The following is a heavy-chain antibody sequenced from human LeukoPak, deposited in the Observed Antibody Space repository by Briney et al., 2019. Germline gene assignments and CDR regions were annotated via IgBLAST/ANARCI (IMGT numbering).Heavy chain of an antibody. V-gene: IGHV3-23*01. CDR1: GFTFSSYG. Sequence: PGGSLRLSCAASGFTFSSYGMYWVRQAPGKGLEWVLGVSDSGDGTHYADSVKGRFTISRDNSKNTLYLQMDNLSGEDTAVYYCAKDRACGQWNCQGSDYWGQGTLVTVSS. J-gene: IGHJ4*02. D-gene: IGHD1-7*01. CDR3: AKDRACGQWNCQGSDY. CDR2: VSDSGDGT.